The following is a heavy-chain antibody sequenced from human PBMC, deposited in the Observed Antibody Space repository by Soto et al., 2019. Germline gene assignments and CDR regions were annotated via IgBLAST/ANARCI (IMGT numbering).Heavy chain of an antibody. Sequence: EVQVVLSGGGMMQPGGSLRLSCAASGFTFTDYSMAWVRQTPERGLEWFAGMSIGYEKTFYADSVRGPFIVSSDSAKNTGALPRNSLSAEDTAIYYSARSSGYGELWGQGTLVPVSS. J-gene: IGHJ4*02. V-gene: IGHV3-23*04. CDR1: GFTFTDYS. D-gene: IGHD5-12*01. CDR3: ARSSGYGEL. CDR2: MSIGYEKT.